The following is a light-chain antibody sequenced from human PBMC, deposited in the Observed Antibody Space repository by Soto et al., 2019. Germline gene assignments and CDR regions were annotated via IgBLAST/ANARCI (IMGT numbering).Light chain of an antibody. V-gene: IGKV3-11*01. Sequence: EIVLTQSPGSLSLSPGDRATLSCRASQTVGSYLSWYQHKPGQAPRLLMSDASNRAIGIPARFSGSVSGTDLALTISSLEPEAFAVYYCQLRTSWPPGLTFGGGTRVEIK. CDR3: QLRTSWPPGLT. J-gene: IGKJ4*01. CDR1: QTVGSY. CDR2: DAS.